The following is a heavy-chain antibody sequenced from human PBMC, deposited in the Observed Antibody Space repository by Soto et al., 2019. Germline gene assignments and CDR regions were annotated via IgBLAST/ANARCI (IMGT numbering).Heavy chain of an antibody. J-gene: IGHJ3*02. CDR3: ARDKGYCSSTSCYGGGLDAFDI. V-gene: IGHV1-2*04. CDR2: INPNSGGT. Sequence: QVQLVQSGAEVKKPGASVKVSCKASGYTFTGYDMHWVRQAPGQGLGWMGWINPNSGGTNYAQKCQGWVTMTRDTSISTAYMELSRLRSDDTAVYYCARDKGYCSSTSCYGGGLDAFDIWGQGTMVTVSS. D-gene: IGHD2-2*01. CDR1: GYTFTGYD.